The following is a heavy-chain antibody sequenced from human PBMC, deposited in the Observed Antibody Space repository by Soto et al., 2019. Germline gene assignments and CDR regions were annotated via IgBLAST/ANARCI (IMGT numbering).Heavy chain of an antibody. CDR1: GGSISTSSYY. Sequence: QLQLQESGPGLVKPSETLSLTCTVSGGSISTSSYYWGWIRQPPGKGLEWIGSIYYSGSTYYNPSLKGRVTISVDTSKSQFSLELSSVTAADTAVYYCARDYGSSGDYWGQGTLVTVSS. D-gene: IGHD3-22*01. V-gene: IGHV4-39*01. J-gene: IGHJ4*02. CDR2: IYYSGST. CDR3: ARDYGSSGDY.